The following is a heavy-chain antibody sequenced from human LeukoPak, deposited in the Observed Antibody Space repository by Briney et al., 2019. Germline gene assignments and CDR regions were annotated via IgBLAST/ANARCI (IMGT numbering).Heavy chain of an antibody. D-gene: IGHD3-22*01. CDR3: TRSYDSSGYNSWFDP. CDR2: VDPEDGET. Sequence: ASVKVSCKVSGYTFTDYYMHWVQQAPGKGLEWMGLVDPEDGETIYAEKFQGRVTITADTSTDTAYMELSSLRSEDTAVCYCTRSYDSSGYNSWFDPWGQGTLVTVFS. V-gene: IGHV1-69-2*01. CDR1: GYTFTDYY. J-gene: IGHJ5*02.